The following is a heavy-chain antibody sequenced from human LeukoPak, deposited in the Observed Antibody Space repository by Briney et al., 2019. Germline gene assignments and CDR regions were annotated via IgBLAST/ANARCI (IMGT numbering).Heavy chain of an antibody. J-gene: IGHJ5*02. V-gene: IGHV4-39*07. Sequence: PSETLSLTCTVSGGSISSSSYYWGWIRQPPGKGLEWIGSIYYSGSTYYNPSLKSRVTISVDTSKNQFSLKLSSVTAADTAVYYCARDYVDTAMGIDWFDPWGQGTLVTVSS. CDR2: IYYSGST. CDR1: GGSISSSSYY. CDR3: ARDYVDTAMGIDWFDP. D-gene: IGHD5-18*01.